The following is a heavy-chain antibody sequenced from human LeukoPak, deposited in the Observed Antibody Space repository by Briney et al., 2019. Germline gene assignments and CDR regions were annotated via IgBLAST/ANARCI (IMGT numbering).Heavy chain of an antibody. CDR1: GGSISSSSYY. CDR2: IYYSGST. CDR3: ARSYSSGWYERVYYFDY. J-gene: IGHJ4*02. V-gene: IGHV4-39*01. D-gene: IGHD6-19*01. Sequence: SETLSLTCTVSGGSISSSSYYWGWIRQPPGKGLEWIGSIYYSGSTYYNPSLKSRVTISVDTSKNQFSLKLSSVTAADTAVYYCARSYSSGWYERVYYFDYWGQGTLVTVSS.